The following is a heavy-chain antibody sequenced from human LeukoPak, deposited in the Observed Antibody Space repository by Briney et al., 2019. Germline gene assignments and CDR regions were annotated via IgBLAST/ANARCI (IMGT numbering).Heavy chain of an antibody. D-gene: IGHD3-10*01. V-gene: IGHV3-23*01. CDR2: ISGSGGST. CDR1: GFTFSSYA. Sequence: PGGSLRLSCAASGFTFSSYAMSWVRQAPGKGLEWVSAISGSGGSTYYADSVKGRFTISRDNSKNTLYLQMNSLRAEDTAVYYCAKVPRITMVRGAIPPYYFDYWGQGTLVTVSS. CDR3: AKVPRITMVRGAIPPYYFDY. J-gene: IGHJ4*02.